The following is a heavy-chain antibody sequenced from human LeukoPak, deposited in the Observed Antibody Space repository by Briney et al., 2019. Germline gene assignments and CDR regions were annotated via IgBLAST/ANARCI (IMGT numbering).Heavy chain of an antibody. CDR2: VSYTGRT. D-gene: IGHD3-22*01. CDR3: ARLLDNDISGDPDTFDV. V-gene: IGHV4-59*11. J-gene: IGHJ3*01. CDR1: GGSLSGQY. Sequence: KPLETLSLTCTVSGGSLSGQYWSWIRQPPGKRLEWIGYVSYTGRTKYNPSLQSRVTISIDTSKSQFSLKLTSVTSADTAVYSCARLLDNDISGDPDTFDVWGQGTTVIVSS.